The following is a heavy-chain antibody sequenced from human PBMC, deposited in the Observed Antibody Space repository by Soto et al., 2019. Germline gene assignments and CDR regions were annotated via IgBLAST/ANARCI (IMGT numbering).Heavy chain of an antibody. CDR1: LLNFNIAW. D-gene: IGHD1-1*01. Sequence: EQLVESGGDLVERGGSLRLSCAASLLNFNIAWLSWVRQAPGKGLEWVGRIKNNADGGATDNSAPVKDRFIISRDDSKSTLYLQMNSLKIEDTAMYYCTTMNDRDAFDVWGQGTMVTVSS. CDR3: TTMNDRDAFDV. CDR2: IKNNADGGAT. V-gene: IGHV3-15*01. J-gene: IGHJ3*01.